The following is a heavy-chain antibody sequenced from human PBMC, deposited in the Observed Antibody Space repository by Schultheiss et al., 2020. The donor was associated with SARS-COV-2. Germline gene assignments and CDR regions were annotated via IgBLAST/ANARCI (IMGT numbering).Heavy chain of an antibody. V-gene: IGHV3-30*10. J-gene: IGHJ4*02. CDR2: ISYHGSNE. CDR3: ARVPGIQLDYFDS. D-gene: IGHD5-18*01. Sequence: GGSLRLSCAASGFNFVSHVMNWVRQAPNKGLEWVAAISYHGSNEYYTESVTGRFTISRDNSKNTVYLQMDSLRPDDTAVYYCARVPGIQLDYFDSWGQGTLVTVSS. CDR1: GFNFVSHV.